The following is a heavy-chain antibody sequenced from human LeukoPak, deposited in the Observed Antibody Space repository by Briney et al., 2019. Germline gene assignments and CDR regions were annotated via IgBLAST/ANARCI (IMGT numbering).Heavy chain of an antibody. J-gene: IGHJ4*02. CDR3: ARDLHYDSSGYRNFDY. Sequence: ASVNVSCKASGYTFTSYGISWVRQAPGQGLEWMGWISAYNGNTNYAQKLQGRVTMTTDTSTSTAYMELRSLRSDDTAVYYCARDLHYDSSGYRNFDYWGQGTLVTVSS. V-gene: IGHV1-18*01. CDR1: GYTFTSYG. D-gene: IGHD3-22*01. CDR2: ISAYNGNT.